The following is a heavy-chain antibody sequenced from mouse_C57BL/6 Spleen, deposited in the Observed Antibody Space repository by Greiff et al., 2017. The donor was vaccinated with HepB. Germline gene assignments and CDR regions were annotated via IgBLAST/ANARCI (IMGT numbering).Heavy chain of an antibody. V-gene: IGHV1-50*01. CDR2: IDPSDSYT. Sequence: QVQLQQSGAELVKPGASVKLSCKASGYTFTSYWMQWVKQRPGQGLEWIGEIDPSDSYTNYNQKFKGKATLTVDTSSSTAYMQRSSLTSEDSAVYYWARSDYWGQGTTLTVSS. J-gene: IGHJ2*01. CDR1: GYTFTSYW. CDR3: ARSDY.